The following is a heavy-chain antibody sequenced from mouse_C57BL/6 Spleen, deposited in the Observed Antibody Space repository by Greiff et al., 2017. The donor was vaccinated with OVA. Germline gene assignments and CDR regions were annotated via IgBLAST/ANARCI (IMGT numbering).Heavy chain of an antibody. D-gene: IGHD6-1*01. CDR1: GFNIKDDY. CDR2: IDPENGDT. J-gene: IGHJ3*01. V-gene: IGHV14-4*01. CDR3: TTNPLGAWFAY. Sequence: DVKLQESGAELVRPGASVKLSCTASGFNIKDDYMHWVKQRPEQGLEWIGWIDPENGDTEYASKFQGKATITADTSSNTAYLQLSSLTSEDTAVYYCTTNPLGAWFAYWGQGTLVTVSA.